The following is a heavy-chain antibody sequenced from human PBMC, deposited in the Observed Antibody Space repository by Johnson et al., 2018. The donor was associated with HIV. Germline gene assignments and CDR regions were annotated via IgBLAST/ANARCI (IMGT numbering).Heavy chain of an antibody. CDR1: GFTVSSNY. J-gene: IGHJ3*02. Sequence: VQLVESGGGLVQPGGSLRLSCAASGFTVSSNYMRWVRQAPGKGLEWVSVIYSGGSTYYADSVKGRFTISRDNSKNTLYLQMNSLRAEDTAVYYCARGPHHSSGTTLRGAFDIWGQGTMVTVSS. D-gene: IGHD1-7*01. CDR2: IYSGGST. V-gene: IGHV3-66*01. CDR3: ARGPHHSSGTTLRGAFDI.